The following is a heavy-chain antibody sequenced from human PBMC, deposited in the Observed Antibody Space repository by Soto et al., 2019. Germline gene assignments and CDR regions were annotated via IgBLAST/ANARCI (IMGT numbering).Heavy chain of an antibody. CDR3: AKKGHCSGGGCYSLDV. V-gene: IGHV3-23*01. Sequence: EVQLLESGGGLVPPGGSLRLSCAASGFTFSNYAMSWVRQAPGKGLEWVSAISGSDSSTYYADSVKGRFTISRDNSKNTLYLQLNSLRAEDTAVFYCAKKGHCSGGGCYSLDVWGQGTTVTVSS. CDR2: ISGSDSST. D-gene: IGHD2-15*01. J-gene: IGHJ6*02. CDR1: GFTFSNYA.